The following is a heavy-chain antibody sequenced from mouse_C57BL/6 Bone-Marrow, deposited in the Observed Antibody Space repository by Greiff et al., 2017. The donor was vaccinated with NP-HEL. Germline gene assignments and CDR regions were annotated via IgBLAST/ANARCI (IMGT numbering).Heavy chain of an antibody. CDR2: INPNNGGT. Sequence: VQLQQSGPELVKPGASVKISCKASGYTFTDYYMNWVKQSHGKSLEWIGDINPNNGGTSYNQKFKGKATLTVDKSSSTAYMELRSLTSEDSAVYYCARDTTVVASGYWGQGTTLTVSS. J-gene: IGHJ2*01. D-gene: IGHD1-1*01. CDR1: GYTFTDYY. CDR3: ARDTTVVASGY. V-gene: IGHV1-26*01.